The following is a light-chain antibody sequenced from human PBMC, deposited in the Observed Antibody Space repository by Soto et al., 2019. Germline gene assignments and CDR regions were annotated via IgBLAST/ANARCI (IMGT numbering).Light chain of an antibody. Sequence: QSVLTQPASVSGSPGQSITISCTGTSSDVGGYNYVSWYQQHPGEAPKLLIYDVSNRPSGVSNRFSGSKSGNTASLTISGLQAEDEADYYCSSYRSSSTVYVFGTGTKVHRP. V-gene: IGLV2-14*01. J-gene: IGLJ1*01. CDR1: SSDVGGYNY. CDR2: DVS. CDR3: SSYRSSSTVYV.